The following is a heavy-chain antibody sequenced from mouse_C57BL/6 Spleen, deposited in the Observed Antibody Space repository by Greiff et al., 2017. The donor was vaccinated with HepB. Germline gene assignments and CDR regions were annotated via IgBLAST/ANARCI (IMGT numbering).Heavy chain of an antibody. CDR3: TRAPTVVAPYYAMDY. D-gene: IGHD1-1*01. Sequence: QVHVKQSGAELVRPGASVTLSCKASGYTFTDYEMHWVKQTPVHGLEWIGAIDPETGGTAYNQKFKGKAILTADKSSSTAYMELRSLTSEDSAVYYCTRAPTVVAPYYAMDYWGQGTSVTVSS. J-gene: IGHJ4*01. CDR1: GYTFTDYE. V-gene: IGHV1-15*01. CDR2: IDPETGGT.